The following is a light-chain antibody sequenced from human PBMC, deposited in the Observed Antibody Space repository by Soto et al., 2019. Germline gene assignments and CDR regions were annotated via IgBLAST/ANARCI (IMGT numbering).Light chain of an antibody. CDR3: SSYTSSSTHV. J-gene: IGLJ1*01. Sequence: QSVLTQPASVSGSPGQSITISCTGTSSDVGAYNLVSWYQQHPGKVPKLMIFDVSSRPSGVSDRCSGSKSGNTASLTISGLQAEDEGDYYCSSYTSSSTHVFGSGTKLTVL. CDR1: SSDVGAYNL. CDR2: DVS. V-gene: IGLV2-14*03.